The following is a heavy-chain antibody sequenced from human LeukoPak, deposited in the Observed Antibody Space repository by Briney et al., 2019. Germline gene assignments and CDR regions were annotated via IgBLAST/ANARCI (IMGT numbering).Heavy chain of an antibody. CDR1: GFTFSSYW. CDR3: ARDFLHLGG. V-gene: IGHV3-74*01. Sequence: PGGSLRLSCAASGFTFSSYWMHWVRQAPEKGLVWVSGIKTDGSNTNYADSVKGRFTISRDNAKNTLYLQMSSLRAEDTAVYYCARDFLHLGGWGQGTMVTVSS. CDR2: IKTDGSNT. J-gene: IGHJ3*01. D-gene: IGHD3-16*01.